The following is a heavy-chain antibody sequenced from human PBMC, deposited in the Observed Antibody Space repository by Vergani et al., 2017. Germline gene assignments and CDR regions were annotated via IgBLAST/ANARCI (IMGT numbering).Heavy chain of an antibody. J-gene: IGHJ4*02. CDR2: IYYSGST. D-gene: IGHD6-13*01. V-gene: IGHV4-59*11. CDR1: GGSISSHY. Sequence: QVQLQQWGAGLLKPSETLSLTCTVSGGSISSHYWSWIRQPPGKGLEWIGYIYYSGSTNYNPTLKSRVTISVDTAKNQFSLKLSSVTAADTAVYYCARDSSSWFLFDYWGQGTLVTVSS. CDR3: ARDSSSWFLFDY.